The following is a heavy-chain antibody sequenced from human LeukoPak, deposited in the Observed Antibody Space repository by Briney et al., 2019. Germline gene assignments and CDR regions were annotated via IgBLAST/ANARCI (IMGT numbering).Heavy chain of an antibody. CDR2: INPNSGGT. Sequence: ASVKVSCKASGYTFTGYYMHWGRRAPGQGREGLGWINPNSGGTNYAQKFQGRVTMTRDTSNSTAYMELSRLRSDDTAVYYWARALDGDYNYWGQGTLVTVSS. CDR3: ARALDGDYNY. CDR1: GYTFTGYY. V-gene: IGHV1-2*02. J-gene: IGHJ4*02. D-gene: IGHD4-17*01.